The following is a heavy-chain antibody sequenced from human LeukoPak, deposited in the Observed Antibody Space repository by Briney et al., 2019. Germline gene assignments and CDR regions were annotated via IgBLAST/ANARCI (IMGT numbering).Heavy chain of an antibody. J-gene: IGHJ4*02. V-gene: IGHV1-2*02. CDR1: GYTFTGYY. Sequence: ASVKVSCKASGYTFTGYYMHWVRQAPGQGLEWMGWINPNSGGTNYAQKFQGRVTMTRDTSISTAYMELSRLRSDDTAVYYCAKETAMAYYFDYWGQGTLVTVSS. CDR2: INPNSGGT. D-gene: IGHD5-18*01. CDR3: AKETAMAYYFDY.